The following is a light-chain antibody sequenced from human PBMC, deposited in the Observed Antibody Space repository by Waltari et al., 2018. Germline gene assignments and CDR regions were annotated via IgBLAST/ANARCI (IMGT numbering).Light chain of an antibody. V-gene: IGKV3-20*01. J-gene: IGKJ4*02. CDR1: QRVTSIS. CDR3: QQYDGAAVT. Sequence: IVLTQSPDTLSLSPGESATLSCRASQRVTSISLAWYQQKPGQAPRLLIYGTSSRATGFPDRFSGSGSGTDFTLTISRLEPEDFAVYHCQQYDGAAVTFGGGTKVDIK. CDR2: GTS.